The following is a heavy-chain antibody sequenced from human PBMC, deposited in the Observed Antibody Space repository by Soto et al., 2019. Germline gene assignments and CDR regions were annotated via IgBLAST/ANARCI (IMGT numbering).Heavy chain of an antibody. CDR2: IYHSGST. D-gene: IGHD2-8*01. CDR1: GGSVNSAGYS. CDR3: ARRAVPQCINGVCYKDGFWDY. Sequence: SLTCAVSGGSVNSAGYSWSWIRPPPGKGLEWIGYIYHSGSTYYNPSLKSRVTISLDRSNNHFSLKLSSVTAANTAVYYCARRAVPQCINGVCYKDGFWDYWGQGALVTVSS. J-gene: IGHJ4*02. V-gene: IGHV4-30-2*01.